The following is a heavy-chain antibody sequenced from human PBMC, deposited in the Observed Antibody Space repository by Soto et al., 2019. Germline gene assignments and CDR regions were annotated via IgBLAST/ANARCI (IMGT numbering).Heavy chain of an antibody. CDR1: GGSISSGGYY. D-gene: IGHD6-6*01. V-gene: IGHV4-31*03. CDR2: IYYSGST. CDR3: ARQLVRGYYYYGMDV. Sequence: PSETLSLTCTVSGGSISSGGYYWIWIRQHPGKGLEWIGYIYYSGSTYYNPSLKSRVTISVDTSKNQFSLKLSSVTAADTAVYYCARQLVRGYYYYGMDVWGQGTTVTVSS. J-gene: IGHJ6*02.